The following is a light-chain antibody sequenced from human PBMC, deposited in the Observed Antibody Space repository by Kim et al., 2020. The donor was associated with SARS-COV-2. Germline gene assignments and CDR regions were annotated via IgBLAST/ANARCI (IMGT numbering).Light chain of an antibody. CDR2: KAS. V-gene: IGKV1-5*03. J-gene: IGKJ1*01. Sequence: ASVGDRVTITCRASQSIGSWLAWYQQKPGKAPNLLIYKASTLESGVPSRFSGGGSGTEFTLTISSLQPDDFATFYCQQYKSKSWTFGQGTKLEI. CDR3: QQYKSKSWT. CDR1: QSIGSW.